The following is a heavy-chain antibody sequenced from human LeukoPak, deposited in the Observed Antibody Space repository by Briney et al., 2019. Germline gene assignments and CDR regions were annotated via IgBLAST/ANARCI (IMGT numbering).Heavy chain of an antibody. CDR1: GYTFTSYG. V-gene: IGHV1-69*13. J-gene: IGHJ6*02. D-gene: IGHD4-17*01. Sequence: SVKVSCKASGYTFTSYGISWVRQAPGQGLEWMGGIIPIFGTANYAQKFQGRVTITADESTSTAYMELSSLRSEDTAVYYCAKEKYGDCVGYYYYGMNVWGQGTTVTVSS. CDR2: IIPIFGTA. CDR3: AKEKYGDCVGYYYYGMNV.